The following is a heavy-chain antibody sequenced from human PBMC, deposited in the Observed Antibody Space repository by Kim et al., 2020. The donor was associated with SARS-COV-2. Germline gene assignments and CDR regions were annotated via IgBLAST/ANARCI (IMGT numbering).Heavy chain of an antibody. CDR3: ARERRSGTYYYFDY. J-gene: IGHJ4*02. D-gene: IGHD3-10*01. V-gene: IGHV4-59*01. CDR1: GGSISSYY. CDR2: ISYSGST. Sequence: SETLSLTCTVSGGSISSYYWSWIRQPPGKGLEWIAYISYSGSTNYSPSLKGRVTISVDTSQNQFSLKLNSMTAADTAVYYCARERRSGTYYYFDYWGQGTVVTVSS.